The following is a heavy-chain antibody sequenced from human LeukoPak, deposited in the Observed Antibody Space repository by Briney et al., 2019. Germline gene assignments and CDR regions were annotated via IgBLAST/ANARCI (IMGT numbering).Heavy chain of an antibody. J-gene: IGHJ4*02. CDR3: ARGQLLRCSGGSCYFDY. Sequence: ASVKVSCKASGYTFTSYDINWVRQATGQGLEWMGWMNPNSGNTGYAQKLQGRVTMTRNTSISTAYMELSSLRSEDTAVYYCARGQLLRCSGGSCYFDYWGQGTLVAVSS. V-gene: IGHV1-8*01. D-gene: IGHD2-15*01. CDR1: GYTFTSYD. CDR2: MNPNSGNT.